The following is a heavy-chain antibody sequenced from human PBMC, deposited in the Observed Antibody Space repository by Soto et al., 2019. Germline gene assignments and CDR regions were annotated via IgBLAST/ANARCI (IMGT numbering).Heavy chain of an antibody. CDR2: ISSSSDII. J-gene: IGHJ5*02. D-gene: IGHD3-10*01. CDR1: GFTFSDYS. Sequence: EVQLVGSGGGLVQPGGSLRLSCTASGFTFSDYSMSWVRQAPGKGLEWVSYISSSSDIIYYADSVKGRFTISRDNAENSLSLQMNSLRVEDTAMYYCAGRGWFDPWGQGTLVTVSS. V-gene: IGHV3-48*04. CDR3: AGRGWFDP.